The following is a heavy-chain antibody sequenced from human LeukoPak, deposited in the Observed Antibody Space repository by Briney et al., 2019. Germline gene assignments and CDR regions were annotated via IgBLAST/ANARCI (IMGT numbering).Heavy chain of an antibody. CDR3: ARQPAGTAAFDI. V-gene: IGHV4-59*08. J-gene: IGHJ3*02. CDR1: GASIDSYR. CDR2: THNNGDS. Sequence: PSETLSLTCTVSGASIDSYRWSWIQQPPGKGLEWIGYTHNNGDSNYNPSLKSRLTISVDTSKNEVSLVLTSVTAADTALYYCARQPAGTAAFDIWAQGTMVIVSA. D-gene: IGHD1-14*01.